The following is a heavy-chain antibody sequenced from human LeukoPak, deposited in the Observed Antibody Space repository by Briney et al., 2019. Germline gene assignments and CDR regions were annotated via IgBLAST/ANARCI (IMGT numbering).Heavy chain of an antibody. J-gene: IGHJ4*02. Sequence: GGSLRLSCAASGFTFSSYGMHWVRQAPGKGLEWVAVIWYDGSNKYYVDSVKGRFTISRDNAKNTLYLQMNSLRAEDTAVYYCARAEKNREYFDYWGQGTLVTVSS. CDR3: ARAEKNREYFDY. V-gene: IGHV3-33*01. CDR1: GFTFSSYG. CDR2: IWYDGSNK.